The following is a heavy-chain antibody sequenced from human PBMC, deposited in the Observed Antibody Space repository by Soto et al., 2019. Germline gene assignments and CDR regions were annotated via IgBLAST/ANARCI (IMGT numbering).Heavy chain of an antibody. CDR3: ARHRVEMATNDAFDI. V-gene: IGHV5-51*01. CDR1: GCSFTSYW. CDR2: IYPGDSDT. Sequence: GESLKISCKGSGCSFTSYWIGWVRQMPGKGLEWMGIIYPGDSDTRYSPSFQGQVTISADKSISTAYLQWSSLKASDTAMYYCARHRVEMATNDAFDIWGQGTMVTVSS. J-gene: IGHJ3*02. D-gene: IGHD5-12*01.